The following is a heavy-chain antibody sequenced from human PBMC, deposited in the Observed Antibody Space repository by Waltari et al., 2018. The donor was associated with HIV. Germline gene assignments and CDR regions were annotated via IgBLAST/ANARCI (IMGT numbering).Heavy chain of an antibody. CDR1: DLPFSRYW. J-gene: IGHJ4*02. Sequence: VRLVESGGGLGQHGGSLRLSCAASDLPFSRYWMHWVRQTPGKGLEWVSRIKPDGTQTDYADSVKGRFTISRDNAKSTLHLQLNALSVEDTALYFCTGDTFGNDDFWGQGVLVTVSS. D-gene: IGHD1-1*01. CDR2: IKPDGTQT. CDR3: TGDTFGNDDF. V-gene: IGHV3-74*01.